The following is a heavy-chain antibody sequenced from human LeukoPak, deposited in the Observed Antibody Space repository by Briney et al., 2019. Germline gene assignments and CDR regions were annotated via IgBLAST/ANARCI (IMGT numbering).Heavy chain of an antibody. CDR1: GGSISSYY. CDR2: IYYSGST. Sequence: SETLSLTCTVSGGSISSYYWSWIRQPPGKGLEWIGYIYYSGSTNYNPSLKSRVTISVDTSKNQFSLKLSSVTAADTAVYYCARVVYYGSGSSISYYFDYWGQGTLVTVSS. J-gene: IGHJ4*02. D-gene: IGHD3-10*01. CDR3: ARVVYYGSGSSISYYFDY. V-gene: IGHV4-59*01.